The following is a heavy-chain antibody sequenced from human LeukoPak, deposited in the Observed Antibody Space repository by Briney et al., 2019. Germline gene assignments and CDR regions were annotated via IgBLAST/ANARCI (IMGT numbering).Heavy chain of an antibody. D-gene: IGHD3-16*02. CDR3: ARDRGGTGYYDYVWGSYRRHAFDI. J-gene: IGHJ3*02. Sequence: PSEILSLTRTVSGGSISSSSYYWGWIRQPPGKGLEWIGSIYYSGSTYYNPSLKSRVTISVDTSKNQFSLKLSSVTAADTAVYYCARDRGGTGYYDYVWGSYRRHAFDIWGQGTMVTVSS. CDR2: IYYSGST. CDR1: GGSISSSSYY. V-gene: IGHV4-39*07.